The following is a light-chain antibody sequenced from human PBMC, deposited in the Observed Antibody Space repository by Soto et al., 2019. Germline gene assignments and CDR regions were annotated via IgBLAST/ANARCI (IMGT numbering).Light chain of an antibody. CDR2: AAS. J-gene: IGKJ4*01. V-gene: IGKV1D-12*01. Sequence: IQMTQSPSSVSASVGDRVTITCRASEVINNWLAWYQLKPGEAPKLLIFAASRLESEVPSRFSGSGSGTDVTLTISSLQPEDFATYYCQQSNTFPLTFGGGTKVEMK. CDR3: QQSNTFPLT. CDR1: EVINNW.